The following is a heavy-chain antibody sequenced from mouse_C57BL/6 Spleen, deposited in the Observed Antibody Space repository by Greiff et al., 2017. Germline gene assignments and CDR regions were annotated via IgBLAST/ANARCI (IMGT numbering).Heavy chain of an antibody. CDR2: INPNNGGT. CDR1: GYTFTDYN. D-gene: IGHD1-1*01. CDR3: ARPPLLRYPYYFDY. Sequence: LKVSGPELVKPGASVKMSCKASGYTFTDYNMHWVKQSHGKSLEWIGYINPNNGGTSYNQKFKGKATLTVNKSSSTAYMELRSLTSEDSAVYYCARPPLLRYPYYFDYWGQGTTLTVSS. V-gene: IGHV1-22*01. J-gene: IGHJ2*01.